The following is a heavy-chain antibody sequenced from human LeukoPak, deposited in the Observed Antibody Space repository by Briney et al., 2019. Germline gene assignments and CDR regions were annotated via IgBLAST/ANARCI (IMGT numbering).Heavy chain of an antibody. D-gene: IGHD6-19*01. Sequence: GGSLRLSCAASGILFSYTALNWARQSPGRGLEWVSEFRAGGKRSFYADSVRGRFTISRENSKNNMYLQMNSLTANDTAIYYCGKDGGQYSSGPEFDPRGQGALVTVSS. J-gene: IGHJ5*02. CDR3: GKDGGQYSSGPEFDP. CDR2: FRAGGKRS. CDR1: GILFSYTA. V-gene: IGHV3-23*01.